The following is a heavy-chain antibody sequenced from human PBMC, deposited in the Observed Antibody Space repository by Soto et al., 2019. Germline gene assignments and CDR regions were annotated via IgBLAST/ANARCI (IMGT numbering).Heavy chain of an antibody. CDR3: AGEGGAARPVPFFFDY. CDR2: ISAYNGNT. CDR1: GYTFTSYG. V-gene: IGHV1-18*01. Sequence: ASVKVSCKASGYTFTSYGISWVRQAPGQGLEWMGWISAYNGNTNYAQKLQGRVTMTTDTSTSTAYMELRSLRSDDTAVYYCAGEGGAARPVPFFFDYGGKGPRVTVPS. D-gene: IGHD6-6*01. J-gene: IGHJ4*02.